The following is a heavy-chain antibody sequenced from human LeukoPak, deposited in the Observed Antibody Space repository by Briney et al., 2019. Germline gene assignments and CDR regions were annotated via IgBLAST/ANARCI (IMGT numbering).Heavy chain of an antibody. Sequence: SETLSLTCTVSGYSISSGYYWGWIRQPPGKGLEWIGSIYHSGSTYYNPSLKSRVTISVDTSKNQFSLKLSSVTAADTAVYYCAREIQMDLLYYFDYWGQGTLVTVSS. V-gene: IGHV4-38-2*02. CDR2: IYHSGST. J-gene: IGHJ4*02. CDR1: GYSISSGYY. CDR3: AREIQMDLLYYFDY. D-gene: IGHD5-24*01.